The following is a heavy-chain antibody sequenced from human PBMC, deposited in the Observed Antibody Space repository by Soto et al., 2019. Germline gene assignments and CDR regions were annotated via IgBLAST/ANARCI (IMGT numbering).Heavy chain of an antibody. V-gene: IGHV3-23*01. CDR2: ISAGGGNT. Sequence: EVQLLESGGGLVQPGGSLRLSCVASGFTFSNYAMSWVRQAPGKGLEWVSAISAGGGNTYYADSVKGRFTISRDNSKNTLYLQMNSLRAEDTAVYYCAQDRRVTATTYFDYWGQGTLVTVSS. CDR3: AQDRRVTATTYFDY. J-gene: IGHJ4*02. D-gene: IGHD2-21*02. CDR1: GFTFSNYA.